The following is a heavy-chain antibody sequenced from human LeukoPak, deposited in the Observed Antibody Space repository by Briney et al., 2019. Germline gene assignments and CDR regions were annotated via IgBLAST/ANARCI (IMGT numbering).Heavy chain of an antibody. CDR2: IYHTGSA. CDR1: GASISSGGYY. Sequence: PSETLSLTCTVSGASISSGGYYWSWIRQPPGKGLEWIGYIYHTGSAYFNPSFQSRVTISVDRSDTHFSLQLTAVTAADTAVYYRARDRGSTSGWGWFDPWGQGTLVTVSS. D-gene: IGHD6-19*01. J-gene: IGHJ5*02. CDR3: ARDRGSTSGWGWFDP. V-gene: IGHV4-30-2*01.